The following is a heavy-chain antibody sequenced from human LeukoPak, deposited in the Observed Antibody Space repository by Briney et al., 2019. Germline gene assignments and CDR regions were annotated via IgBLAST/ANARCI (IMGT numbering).Heavy chain of an antibody. CDR2: INHSGST. J-gene: IGHJ1*01. Sequence: PSETLSLTCAVYGGSFSGYYWSWIRQPPGKGLEWIGEINHSGSTNYNPSLKSRVTISVGTSKNQFSLKLSSVTVADTAVYYCARGQDTAIFQHWGQGTLVTVSS. CDR3: ARGQDTAIFQH. CDR1: GGSFSGYY. D-gene: IGHD5-18*01. V-gene: IGHV4-34*01.